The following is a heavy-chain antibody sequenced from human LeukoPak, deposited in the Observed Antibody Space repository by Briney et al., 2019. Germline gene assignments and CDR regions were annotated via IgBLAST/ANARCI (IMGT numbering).Heavy chain of an antibody. Sequence: GGSLRLSCAASGFTFSSYWMHWVRQAPGKGPVWVSRINSDGSTTNYADSVKGRFTISRDNAKNTLYLQMNSLRADDTAVYYCARDGTAANFDYWGQGTLVTVSS. CDR1: GFTFSSYW. CDR3: ARDGTAANFDY. V-gene: IGHV3-74*01. CDR2: INSDGSTT. J-gene: IGHJ4*02. D-gene: IGHD6-13*01.